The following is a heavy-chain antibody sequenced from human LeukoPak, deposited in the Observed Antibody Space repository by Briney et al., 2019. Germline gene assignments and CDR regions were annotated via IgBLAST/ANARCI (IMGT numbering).Heavy chain of an antibody. D-gene: IGHD2-21*01. V-gene: IGHV3-15*01. CDR1: GFTFSNVW. Sequence: PGEYLRLSCAASGFTFSNVWMSWVRQVPGKGLEWVGRIRRKTDGETTDHAAPVKGRFTISRDDSKNTLYLQMNSLKTEDTAVYYCVTDLVIKGYFDYWGQGALVTVSS. CDR2: IRRKTDGETT. CDR3: VTDLVIKGYFDY. J-gene: IGHJ4*02.